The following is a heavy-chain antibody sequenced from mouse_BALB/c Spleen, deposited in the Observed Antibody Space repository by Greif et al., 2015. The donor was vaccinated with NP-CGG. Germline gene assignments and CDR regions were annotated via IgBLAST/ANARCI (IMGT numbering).Heavy chain of an antibody. CDR2: INPGSGGT. Sequence: QVQLQQSGAELVRPGTSVKVSCKASGYAFTNYLIEWVKQRPGQGLEWIGVINPGSGGTNYNEKFKGKATLTADKSSSTAYMLLSSLTSDDSAVYFCARYDYDAMDYWGQGTSVTVSS. CDR3: ARYDYDAMDY. J-gene: IGHJ4*01. V-gene: IGHV1-54*01. CDR1: GYAFTNYL.